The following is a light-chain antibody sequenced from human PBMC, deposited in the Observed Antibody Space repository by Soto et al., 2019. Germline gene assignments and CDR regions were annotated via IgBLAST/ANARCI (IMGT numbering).Light chain of an antibody. CDR2: YDS. V-gene: IGLV3-21*04. CDR1: NIGSKS. CDR3: QVLDSSSDHVV. Sequence: SYELTQPPSVSVAPGKTARITCGGNNIGSKSVHWYQQKPGQAPVLVIYYDSDRPSGIPERFSGSNSGNTATLTISRVEAWDEADYYCQVLDSSSDHVVFGGGTKLTVL. J-gene: IGLJ2*01.